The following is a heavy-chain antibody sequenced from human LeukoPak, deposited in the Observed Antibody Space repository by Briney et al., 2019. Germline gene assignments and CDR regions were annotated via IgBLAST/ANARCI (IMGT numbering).Heavy chain of an antibody. CDR2: IYYNGRT. CDR1: GDSINNNNYY. V-gene: IGHV4-39*02. Sequence: SETLSLTCTVSGDSINNNNYYWGWIRQPPGEGLEWIGNIYYNGRTYYSPSLKSRGTISVDTSNNQFSLKLNSVTAADTAVYYCARGLRGWSGGAHTWYYFDYWGQGTLVTVSS. J-gene: IGHJ4*02. D-gene: IGHD3-10*01. CDR3: ARGLRGWSGGAHTWYYFDY.